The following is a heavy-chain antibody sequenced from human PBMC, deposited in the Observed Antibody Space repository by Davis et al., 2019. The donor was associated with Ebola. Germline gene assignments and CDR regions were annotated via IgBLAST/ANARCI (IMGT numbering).Heavy chain of an antibody. CDR1: GNSFSSHW. Sequence: GESLKISCKDSGNSFSSHWIGLVRQMPGKGLEWMGIIYTGDSDTRYSPSFRGQVTISADKSSKTAFLQWSSLKASDTAMYYCASLRRTITGMDDGFDIWGQGTMVTVSS. D-gene: IGHD7-27*01. CDR2: IYTGDSDT. J-gene: IGHJ3*02. V-gene: IGHV5-51*01. CDR3: ASLRRTITGMDDGFDI.